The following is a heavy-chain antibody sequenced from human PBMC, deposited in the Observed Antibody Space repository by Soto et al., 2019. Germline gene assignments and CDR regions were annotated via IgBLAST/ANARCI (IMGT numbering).Heavy chain of an antibody. D-gene: IGHD6-19*01. CDR2: ISYDGSNK. J-gene: IGHJ4*02. Sequence: GESLKISCAASGFTFSSYGMHWVRQAPGKGLEWVAVISYDGSNKYYADSVKGRLTISRDNSKNTRYLQMNSLRAEDTAVYYCAKDRFQWLVPGGFDYWGQGTLVTVSS. CDR3: AKDRFQWLVPGGFDY. CDR1: GFTFSSYG. V-gene: IGHV3-30*18.